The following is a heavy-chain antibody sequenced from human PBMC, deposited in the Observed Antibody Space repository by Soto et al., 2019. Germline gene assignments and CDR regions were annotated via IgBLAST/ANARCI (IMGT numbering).Heavy chain of an antibody. CDR2: ISAYNGNT. CDR1: GYTFTSYG. D-gene: IGHD3-22*01. J-gene: IGHJ6*02. Sequence: ASVKVSCKASGYTFTSYGISWVRQAPGQGLEWMGWISAYNGNTNYAQKLQGRVTMTTDTSTSTAYMELRSLRSDDTAVYYCAIIPYYDSSGYYYGMDVWGQGTTVTVS. V-gene: IGHV1-18*01. CDR3: AIIPYYDSSGYYYGMDV.